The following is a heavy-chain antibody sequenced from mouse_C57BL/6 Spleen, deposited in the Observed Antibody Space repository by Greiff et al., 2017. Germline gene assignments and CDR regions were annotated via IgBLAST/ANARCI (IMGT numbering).Heavy chain of an antibody. V-gene: IGHV1-15*01. CDR2: IDPETGGT. CDR3: TRPPITTVVGSDY. J-gene: IGHJ2*01. CDR1: GYTFTDYE. D-gene: IGHD1-1*01. Sequence: VQGVESGAELVRPGASVTLSCKASGYTFTDYEMHWVKQTPVHGLEWIGAIDPETGGTAYNQKFKGKAILTADKSSSTAYMELRSLTSEDSAVYYCTRPPITTVVGSDYWGQGTTLTVSS.